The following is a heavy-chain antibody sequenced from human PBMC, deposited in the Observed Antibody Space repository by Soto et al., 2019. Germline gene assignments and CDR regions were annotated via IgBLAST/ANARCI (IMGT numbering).Heavy chain of an antibody. CDR1: GYTFTSYA. CDR3: ARDSYDYDILTGPIKFDP. Sequence: ASVKVSCKASGYTFTSYAMHWVRQAPGQRLEWMGWINAGNGNTKYSQKFQGRVTITRDTSASTAYMELSSLRSEDTAVYYCARDSYDYDILTGPIKFDPWGQGTLVTVSS. D-gene: IGHD3-9*01. V-gene: IGHV1-3*01. CDR2: INAGNGNT. J-gene: IGHJ5*02.